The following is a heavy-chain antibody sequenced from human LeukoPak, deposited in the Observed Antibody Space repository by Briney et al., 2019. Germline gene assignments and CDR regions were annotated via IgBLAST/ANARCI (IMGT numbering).Heavy chain of an antibody. V-gene: IGHV3-64D*06. CDR1: GFTFSTYV. Sequence: PGGSLRLSCSVSGFTFSTYVMHWVRQAPGKGLEYVSAISSNGNNTYYADSVKGRFTISRDNSKNTLYLQMISLGADDTAVYYCVRGTGYWGQGTLVTVSS. J-gene: IGHJ4*02. CDR3: VRGTGY. CDR2: ISSNGNNT.